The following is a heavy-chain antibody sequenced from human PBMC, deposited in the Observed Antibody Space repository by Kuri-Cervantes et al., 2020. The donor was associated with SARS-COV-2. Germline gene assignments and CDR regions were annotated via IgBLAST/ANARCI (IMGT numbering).Heavy chain of an antibody. V-gene: IGHV3-23*01. CDR3: ARDWVGATEDHYFDY. CDR1: GFTFSSYA. CDR2: ISGSGGST. D-gene: IGHD1-26*01. J-gene: IGHJ4*02. Sequence: GGSLRLSCAASGFTFSSYAMSWVRQAPGKGLEWVSAISGSGGSTYYADSVKGRFTISRDNSKNTLYLQMNSLRAEDTAVYYCARDWVGATEDHYFDYWGQGTLVTVSS.